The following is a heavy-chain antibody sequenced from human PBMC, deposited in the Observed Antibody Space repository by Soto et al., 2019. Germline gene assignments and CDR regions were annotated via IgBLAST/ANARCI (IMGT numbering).Heavy chain of an antibody. J-gene: IGHJ5*02. CDR1: GYSISSGYY. Sequence: PSETLSLTCAVSGYSISSGYYWGWIRQPPGKGLEWIGSIYHSGSTYYNPSLKSRVTISVDTSKNQLSLKLSSVTAADTAVYYCARGTMVRGVIIKGPWFDPWGQGTLVTVS. D-gene: IGHD3-10*01. CDR3: ARGTMVRGVIIKGPWFDP. V-gene: IGHV4-38-2*01. CDR2: IYHSGST.